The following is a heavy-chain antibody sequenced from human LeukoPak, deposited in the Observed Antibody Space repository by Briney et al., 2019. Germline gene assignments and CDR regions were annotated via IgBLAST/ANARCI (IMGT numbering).Heavy chain of an antibody. CDR2: IKGKSVGETT. CDR1: GLTFTSAW. Sequence: PGGSLRLSYATSGLTFTSAWLTWVRQAPGKGLEWVGRIKGKSVGETTDYAAPVKGRFTISRDDSENTLYLQMNSLKTEDTAVYYCTTHSGNDLRSWGQGTLVTVSS. V-gene: IGHV3-15*01. J-gene: IGHJ5*02. CDR3: TTHSGNDLRS. D-gene: IGHD5-12*01.